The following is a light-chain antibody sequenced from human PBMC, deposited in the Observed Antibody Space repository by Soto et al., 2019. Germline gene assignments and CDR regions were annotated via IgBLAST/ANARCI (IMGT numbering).Light chain of an antibody. CDR1: SSNIESNY. CDR2: DNN. J-gene: IGLJ2*01. V-gene: IGLV1-51*01. CDR3: QTWDSSLSGVV. Sequence: QSVLTQPPSVSAPPGQTVSISCSGSSSNIESNYVSWYQQLPGTAPKLLIFDNNKRPSGIPDRFSGSKSGTSATLGITGLRTGDEADYYCQTWDSSLSGVVFGGGTKLTVL.